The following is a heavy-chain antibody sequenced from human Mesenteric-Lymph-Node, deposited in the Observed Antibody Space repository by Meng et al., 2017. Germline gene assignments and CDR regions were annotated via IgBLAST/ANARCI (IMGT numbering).Heavy chain of an antibody. CDR2: IYHSGST. D-gene: IGHD6-19*01. V-gene: IGHV4-4*02. CDR3: ASFPPPGKQWLVTDY. CDR1: GGSISSSNW. J-gene: IGHJ4*02. Sequence: QVQPWGAGLVKPSGPLSLTGAVSGGSISSSNWWSWVRQPPGKGLEWIGEIYHSGSTNYNPSLKNRVTISVDKSKNQFSLKLSSVTAADTAVYYCASFPPPGKQWLVTDYWGQGTLVTVSS.